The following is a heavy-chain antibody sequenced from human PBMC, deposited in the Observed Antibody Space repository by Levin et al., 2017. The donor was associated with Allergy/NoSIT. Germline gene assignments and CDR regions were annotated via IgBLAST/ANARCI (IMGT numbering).Heavy chain of an antibody. CDR2: ISAYNGNT. J-gene: IGHJ5*02. CDR3: ARDRGVVPAAMPAEGWFDP. CDR1: GYTFTSYG. D-gene: IGHD2-2*01. V-gene: IGHV1-18*01. Sequence: ASVKVSCKASGYTFTSYGISWVRQAPGQGLEWMGWISAYNGNTNYAQKLQGRVTMTTDTSTSTAYMELRSLRSDDTAVYYCARDRGVVPAAMPAEGWFDPWGQGTLVTVSS.